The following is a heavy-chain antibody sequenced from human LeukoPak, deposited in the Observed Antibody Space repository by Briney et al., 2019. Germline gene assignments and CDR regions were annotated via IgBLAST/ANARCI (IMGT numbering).Heavy chain of an antibody. CDR2: ISGTGDDT. V-gene: IGHV3-23*01. CDR3: ARRGSDSYYFDY. D-gene: IGHD3-16*01. Sequence: GGSLRLSCAASGFTFRSYAMSWVRQAPGKGLELVAGISGTGDDTYYADSVKGRFTTSRDNSKNTLYLQMNSLRAEDTAVYYCARRGSDSYYFDYWGQGTLVTVSS. CDR1: GFTFRSYA. J-gene: IGHJ4*02.